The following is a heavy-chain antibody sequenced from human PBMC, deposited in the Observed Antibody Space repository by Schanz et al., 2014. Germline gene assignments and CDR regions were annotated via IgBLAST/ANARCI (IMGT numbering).Heavy chain of an antibody. CDR1: GYTFTNYG. CDR3: ARDRVYRFLKGENRFYFDY. V-gene: IGHV1-18*01. Sequence: QVQLVQSGAEVKKPGASVKLSCKASGYTFTNYGVSWVRLAPGQGLEWVAWISPYNGNTAYAQNLKGRVRMPTDTSPATAYMELRSLTSDDTAVYYCARDRVYRFLKGENRFYFDYWGQGTLVIVSS. CDR2: ISPYNGNT. J-gene: IGHJ4*02. D-gene: IGHD3-3*01.